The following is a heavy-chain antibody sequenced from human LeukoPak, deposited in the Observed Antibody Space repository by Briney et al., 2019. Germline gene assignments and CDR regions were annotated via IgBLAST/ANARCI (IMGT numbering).Heavy chain of an antibody. CDR3: AALDHGHDY. V-gene: IGHV3-74*03. CDR1: GFTLSSNW. Sequence: GGSLRLSCAGSGFTLSSNWMHWVRQAPGKGLVWVSRINSDGSSTKCADSVKGRFTISRDDAKNTLYLQMNSLRAEDTAVYYCAALDHGHDYWGQGTLVTVSS. J-gene: IGHJ4*02. CDR2: INSDGSST.